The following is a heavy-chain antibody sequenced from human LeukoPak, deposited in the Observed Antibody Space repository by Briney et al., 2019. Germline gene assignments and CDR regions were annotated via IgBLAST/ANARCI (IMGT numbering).Heavy chain of an antibody. CDR2: IYYSGST. V-gene: IGHV4-59*01. Sequence: SETPSPPRTLSGGSLNSYYWSWIRPPPRKGLEWIGYIYYSGSTNYNPSLKSRVTISVDTSKNQFSLKLSSVTAADTAVYYCARGEYYFDYWGQGTLVTVSS. J-gene: IGHJ4*02. CDR1: GGSLNSYY. CDR3: ARGEYYFDY. D-gene: IGHD3-10*01.